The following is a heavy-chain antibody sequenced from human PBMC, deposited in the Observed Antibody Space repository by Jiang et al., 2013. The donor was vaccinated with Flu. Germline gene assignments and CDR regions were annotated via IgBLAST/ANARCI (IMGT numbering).Heavy chain of an antibody. J-gene: IGHJ3*02. Sequence: QLLESGGGVVQPGRSLRLSCAASGFTFSNFAMHWVRQAPGKGLEWVAVISFDGNXKSYSDSVRGRFTISRDNSENTLHLQMNSLRAEDTAVYFCASSVHGAEAAGLGAFDIWGQGTMVTVAS. CDR3: ASSVHGAEAAGLGAFDI. CDR2: ISFDGNXK. V-gene: IGHV3-30-3*01. CDR1: GFTFSNFA. D-gene: IGHD6-13*01.